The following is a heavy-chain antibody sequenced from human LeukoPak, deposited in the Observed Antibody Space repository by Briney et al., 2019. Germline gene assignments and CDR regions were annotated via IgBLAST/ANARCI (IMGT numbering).Heavy chain of an antibody. CDR1: GGSFSGYY. D-gene: IGHD3-10*01. CDR3: ARVRLHYYGSGSYSRYYFDY. V-gene: IGHV4-34*01. Sequence: SETLSLTCAVYGGSFSGYYWSWIRQPPGKGLEWIGEINHSGSTNYNPSLKSRVTISVDTSKNQFSLKLSSVTAAATAVYYCARVRLHYYGSGSYSRYYFDYWGQGTLVTVSS. J-gene: IGHJ4*02. CDR2: INHSGST.